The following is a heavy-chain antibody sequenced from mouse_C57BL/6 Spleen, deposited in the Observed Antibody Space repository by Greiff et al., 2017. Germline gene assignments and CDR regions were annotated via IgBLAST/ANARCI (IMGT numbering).Heavy chain of an antibody. CDR1: GYTFTSYW. V-gene: IGHV1-64*01. CDR3: ARSATTVVAEGYFDV. Sequence: QVQLQQPGAELVKPGASVKLSCKASGYTFTSYWMHWVKQRPGQGLEWIGMIHPNSGSTNYNEKFKSKATLTVDKSSSTAYMQLSSLTSEDSAVYYCARSATTVVAEGYFDVWGTGTTVTVSS. J-gene: IGHJ1*03. CDR2: IHPNSGST. D-gene: IGHD1-1*01.